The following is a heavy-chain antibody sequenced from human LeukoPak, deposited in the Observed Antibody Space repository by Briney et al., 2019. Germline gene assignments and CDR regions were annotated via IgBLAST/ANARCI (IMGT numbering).Heavy chain of an antibody. D-gene: IGHD3-10*01. Sequence: SETLSLTCAVYGGSFSGYYWSWIRQPPGKGLEWIGEINHSGSTNYNPSLKSRVTISVDTSKNQFSLKLSSVTAADTAVYYCARVGEYYYGSGGYPYFDYWGQGTLVTVSS. J-gene: IGHJ4*02. V-gene: IGHV4-34*01. CDR3: ARVGEYYYGSGGYPYFDY. CDR1: GGSFSGYY. CDR2: INHSGST.